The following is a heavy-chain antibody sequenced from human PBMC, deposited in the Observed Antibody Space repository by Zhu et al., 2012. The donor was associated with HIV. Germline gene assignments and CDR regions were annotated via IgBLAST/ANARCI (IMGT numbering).Heavy chain of an antibody. J-gene: IGHJ4*02. CDR2: IYTSGST. V-gene: IGHV4-4*09. D-gene: IGHD3-10*01. CDR3: ARVHGSGSYSRTWAIDY. Sequence: QVQLQESGPGLVKPSETLSLTCTVSGGSISSYYWSWIRQPPGKGLEWIGYIYTSGSTNYNPSLKSRVTISVDTSKNQFSLKLSSVTAADTAVYYCARVHGSGSYSRTWAIDYWGQGTLVTVSS. CDR1: GGSISSYY.